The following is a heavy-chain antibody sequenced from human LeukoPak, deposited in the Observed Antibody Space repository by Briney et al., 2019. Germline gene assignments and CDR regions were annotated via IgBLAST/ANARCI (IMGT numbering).Heavy chain of an antibody. V-gene: IGHV1-8*01. CDR2: RNPNSGRT. CDR1: GYTFTNYD. J-gene: IGHJ6*02. CDR3: ARGPVSTHGMDV. D-gene: IGHD6-13*01. Sequence: ASVKVSCKASGYTFTNYDINWARQATGQGLEWMGWRNPNSGRTGFAQKFQGRLTMTADTPISTAYMELGSLTSDDTAVYYCARGPVSTHGMDVWGQGTTVTVSS.